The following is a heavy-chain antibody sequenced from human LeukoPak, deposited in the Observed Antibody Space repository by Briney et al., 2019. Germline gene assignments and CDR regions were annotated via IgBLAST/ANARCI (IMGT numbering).Heavy chain of an antibody. CDR1: GFTFSTYA. Sequence: PGGSLRLCCSASGFTFSTYAMSWVRQAPGKGLEWVSALSASGAATKYADSVKGRFTISRDNSKNTVSLQMSGLRAEDTATYYCAKPVTDYDILTGYDYWGQGTLVTVSS. J-gene: IGHJ4*02. CDR2: LSASGAAT. D-gene: IGHD3-9*01. CDR3: AKPVTDYDILTGYDY. V-gene: IGHV3-23*01.